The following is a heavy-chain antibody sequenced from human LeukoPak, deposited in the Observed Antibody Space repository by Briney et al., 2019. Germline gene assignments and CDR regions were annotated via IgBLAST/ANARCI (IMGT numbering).Heavy chain of an antibody. V-gene: IGHV3-30*18. CDR2: ISYDGSNK. CDR1: GFTFSSYG. Sequence: GGSLRLSCAASGFTFSSYGMHWVRQAPGKGLEWVAVISYDGSNKYYADSVKARFTISRDNSKNTLYLQMNSLRAEDTAVYYCAKVPGYSSGWYYFDYWGQGTLVTVSS. CDR3: AKVPGYSSGWYYFDY. D-gene: IGHD6-19*01. J-gene: IGHJ4*02.